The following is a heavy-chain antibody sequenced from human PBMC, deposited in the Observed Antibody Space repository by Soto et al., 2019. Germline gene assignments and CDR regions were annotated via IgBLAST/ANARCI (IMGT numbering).Heavy chain of an antibody. D-gene: IGHD1-1*01. CDR1: GDSVSSNSAA. J-gene: IGHJ5*02. CDR3: AREVDDGPNWLDP. CDR2: TYYKSKWYN. V-gene: IGHV6-1*01. Sequence: QVQLQQSGPGLVKSSQTLSLTCAISGDSVSSNSAAWNWIRQSPSRGLEWLGRTYYKSKWYNDYAVSVNSRITVNPDTSKNQFSLQLNSVTPEDTAVYYCAREVDDGPNWLDPWGQGTLVTVSS.